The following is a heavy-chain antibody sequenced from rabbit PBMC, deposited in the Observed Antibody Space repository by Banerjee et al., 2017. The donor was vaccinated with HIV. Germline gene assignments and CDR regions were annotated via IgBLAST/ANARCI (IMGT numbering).Heavy chain of an antibody. CDR1: GFSFSDRDV. CDR3: ARDLAGAIGWNFYL. Sequence: QEELEESGGGLVKPEGSLTLTCKASGFSFSDRDVMCWVRQAPGKGLEWIACINTATGKPVYATWAKGRFTISTTSSTTVTLQMTRLTAADTATYFCARDLAGAIGWNFYLWGQGTLVTVS. J-gene: IGHJ4*01. D-gene: IGHD4-1*01. V-gene: IGHV1S45*01. CDR2: INTATGKP.